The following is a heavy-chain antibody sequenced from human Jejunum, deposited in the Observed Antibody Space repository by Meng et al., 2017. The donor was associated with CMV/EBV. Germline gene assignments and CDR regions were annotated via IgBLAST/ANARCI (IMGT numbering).Heavy chain of an antibody. CDR2: VYYSGST. D-gene: IGHD3-3*01. Sequence: STSGSPYSWGWIRQPPGKGLEWIASVYYSGSTYYNPSLRSRVSISVDTSKNLFSLQLSSVTAADTAVYYCARDSFGVLINEYNCFDPWGQGTLVTVSS. CDR3: ARDSFGVLINEYNCFDP. V-gene: IGHV4-39*07. CDR1: STSGSPYS. J-gene: IGHJ5*02.